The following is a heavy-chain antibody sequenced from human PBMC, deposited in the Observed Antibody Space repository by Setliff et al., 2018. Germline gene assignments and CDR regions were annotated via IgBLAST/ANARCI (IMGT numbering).Heavy chain of an antibody. CDR1: GASISSGHY. D-gene: IGHD2-8*01. CDR3: ARDPGVHSGTWCLDS. CDR2: VSFFGSA. J-gene: IGHJ4*02. Sequence: SETLSLTCDVSGASISSGHYWAWIRQSPGKGLEWIGSVSFFGSAYYNPSLQSRGAISLDPSRNQFSLELSSVTAADTAVYYCARDPGVHSGTWCLDSWGQGTQVTVSS. V-gene: IGHV4-38-2*02.